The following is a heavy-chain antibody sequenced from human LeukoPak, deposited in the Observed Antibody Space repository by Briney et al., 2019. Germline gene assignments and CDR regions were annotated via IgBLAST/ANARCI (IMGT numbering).Heavy chain of an antibody. Sequence: GGSLRLSCTASGFTFSTYAMSWVRQAPGKGLDWVSAISGSGSTTFYGDSVKGRFSISRNNSKNTLYLQMNSLRAEDTAVYYCAQVLTEAPNWFDHWGQGTLVTVSS. CDR2: ISGSGSTT. D-gene: IGHD4-11*01. CDR3: AQVLTEAPNWFDH. V-gene: IGHV3-23*01. CDR1: GFTFSTYA. J-gene: IGHJ5*02.